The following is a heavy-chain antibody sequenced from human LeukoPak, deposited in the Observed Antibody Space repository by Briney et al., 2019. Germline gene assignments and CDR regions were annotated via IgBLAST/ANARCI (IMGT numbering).Heavy chain of an antibody. V-gene: IGHV1-69*13. CDR1: GGTFSSYA. Sequence: ASVKVSCKASGGTFSSYAISWVRQAPGQGLEWMGGIIPIFGTANYAQKFQGRVTITADESTSTAYMELSSLRSEDTAVYYCASGLWWYYDSSGHGFDPWGQGTLVTVSS. J-gene: IGHJ5*02. D-gene: IGHD3-22*01. CDR2: IIPIFGTA. CDR3: ASGLWWYYDSSGHGFDP.